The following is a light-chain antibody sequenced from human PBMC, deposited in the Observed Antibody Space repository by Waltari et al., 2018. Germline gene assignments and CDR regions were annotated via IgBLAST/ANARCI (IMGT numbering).Light chain of an antibody. CDR2: GKN. V-gene: IGLV3-19*01. CDR3: NSRDNSGNHLV. J-gene: IGLJ2*01. Sequence: SSELTQDPAVSVALGQTVRITCQGDSLRNNYANWYQQKPGQAPLLVIYGKNNRPSGSPDRFSGSSSGDTASLTITGAQAEDEADYYCNSRDNSGNHLVFGGGTKLTVL. CDR1: SLRNNY.